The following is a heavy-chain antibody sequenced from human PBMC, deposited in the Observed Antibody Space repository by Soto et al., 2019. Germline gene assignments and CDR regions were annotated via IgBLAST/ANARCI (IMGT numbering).Heavy chain of an antibody. CDR2: VHNSGST. V-gene: IGHV4-59*08. CDR3: ARLVYDSSGYRPG. CDR1: GGSISSHY. Sequence: SETLSLTCTVSGGSISSHYWSWIRQPPGKRPEWIGYVHNSGSTNYNPSLKSRVTTAVDTSKNQFSLKLSSVTAADTAVYYCARLVYDSSGYRPGWGQGTLVTVSS. D-gene: IGHD3-22*01. J-gene: IGHJ4*02.